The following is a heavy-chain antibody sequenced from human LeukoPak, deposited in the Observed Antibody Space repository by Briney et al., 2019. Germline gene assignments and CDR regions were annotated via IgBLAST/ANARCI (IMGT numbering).Heavy chain of an antibody. CDR2: INHSGST. D-gene: IGHD3-3*01. CDR3: ARVSYYDFWSGYSYNWFDP. Sequence: SETLSLTCAVYGGSFSGYYWSWIRQPPGKGMEWIGEINHSGSTNYNPSLKSRVTISVDTSKNQFSLKLRSVTAADTAVYYCARVSYYDFWSGYSYNWFDPWGQGTLVTVSS. CDR1: GGSFSGYY. J-gene: IGHJ5*02. V-gene: IGHV4-34*01.